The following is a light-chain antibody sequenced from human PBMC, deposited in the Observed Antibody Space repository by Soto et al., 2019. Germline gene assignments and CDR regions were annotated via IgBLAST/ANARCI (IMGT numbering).Light chain of an antibody. CDR2: DAS. J-gene: IGKJ1*01. CDR3: QQYNNWPPWT. Sequence: EIVMAQSPATLSVSPGERVTLSCRASQSVSSNLAWYQQKPGQAPRLLIYDASTRAAGIPARFSGSGSGTEFSLTISSLQSEDVAVYHCQQYNNWPPWTFGQGTKVEIK. V-gene: IGKV3-15*01. CDR1: QSVSSN.